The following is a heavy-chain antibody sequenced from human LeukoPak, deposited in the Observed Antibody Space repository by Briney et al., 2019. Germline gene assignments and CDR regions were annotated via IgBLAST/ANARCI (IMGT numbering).Heavy chain of an antibody. CDR3: ARVPYCTNGVCDSY. CDR2: INPNSGGT. D-gene: IGHD2-8*01. J-gene: IGHJ4*02. CDR1: GYTFTGYY. Sequence: ASVKVSCKASGYTFTGYYMHWVRQAPGQGLERMGWINPNSGGTNYAQKFQGRVTMTRDTSISTAYMELSRLRSDDTAVYYCARVPYCTNGVCDSYWGQGTLVTVSS. V-gene: IGHV1-2*02.